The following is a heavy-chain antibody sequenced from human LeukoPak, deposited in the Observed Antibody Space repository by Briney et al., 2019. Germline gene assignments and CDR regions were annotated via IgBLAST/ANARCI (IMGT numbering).Heavy chain of an antibody. D-gene: IGHD4-17*01. CDR3: ARSTTVTLQD. Sequence: SETLSLTCTVSGGSISSSSYYWGWIRQPPGKGLEWIGYIYYSGSTNYNPSLKSRVTISVDTSKNQFSLKLSSVTAADTAVYYCARSTTVTLQDWGQGTLVTVSS. CDR2: IYYSGST. V-gene: IGHV4-61*05. CDR1: GGSISSSSYY. J-gene: IGHJ4*02.